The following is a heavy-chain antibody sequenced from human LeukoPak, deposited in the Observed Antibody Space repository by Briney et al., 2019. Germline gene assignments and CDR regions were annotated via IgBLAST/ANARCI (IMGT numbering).Heavy chain of an antibody. Sequence: GESLKISCKGSGYSFSNYWISWVRQMPGKGLEWMGRIDPSDSYTNYSPSFQGHVTISVDKSISTAYLQCSGLKASDTAMYHCARLVGGTVDYWGQGTLVTVSS. CDR2: IDPSDSYT. J-gene: IGHJ4*02. CDR1: GYSFSNYW. V-gene: IGHV5-10-1*01. CDR3: ARLVGGTVDY. D-gene: IGHD1-26*01.